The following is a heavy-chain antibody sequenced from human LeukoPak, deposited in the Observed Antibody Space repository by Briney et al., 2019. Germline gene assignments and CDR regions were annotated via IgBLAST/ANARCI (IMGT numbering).Heavy chain of an antibody. J-gene: IGHJ5*02. Sequence: KTGGSLRLSCAASGFTFSSYSMNWVRQAPGKGLEWVSSISSSSTYIYYADSVRGRFTISRDNAKNSLYLQMNSLRAEDTAVYYCARGTTIFGVVIKDWFDPWGHGTLVTVSS. CDR1: GFTFSSYS. CDR3: ARGTTIFGVVIKDWFDP. D-gene: IGHD3-3*01. V-gene: IGHV3-21*06. CDR2: ISSSSTYI.